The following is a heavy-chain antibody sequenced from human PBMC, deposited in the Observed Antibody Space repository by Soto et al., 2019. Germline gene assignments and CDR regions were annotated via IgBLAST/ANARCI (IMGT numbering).Heavy chain of an antibody. CDR1: GFTFSSYA. Sequence: PGGSLRLSCAASGFTFSSYAMSWVRQAPGKGLEWVSAISGSGGSTYYADSVKGRFTISRDNSKNTLYLQMNSLRAEDTAVYYCAKGTVTTIPNYYYGMDVWGQGTTVTVSS. CDR2: ISGSGGST. V-gene: IGHV3-23*01. D-gene: IGHD4-17*01. CDR3: AKGTVTTIPNYYYGMDV. J-gene: IGHJ6*02.